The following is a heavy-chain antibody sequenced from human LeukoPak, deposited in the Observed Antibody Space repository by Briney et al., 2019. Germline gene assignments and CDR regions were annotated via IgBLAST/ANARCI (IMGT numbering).Heavy chain of an antibody. V-gene: IGHV4-59*11. J-gene: IGHJ5*02. D-gene: IGHD3-3*01. CDR2: IYYSGST. Sequence: PSETLSLTCTVSGGSISSHYWSWIRQPPGRGPEWIGYIYYSGSTNYNPSLKSRVTISVDTSKNQFSLKLSSVTAADTAVYYCARTYSYYDFWSGYWRVGWFDPWGQGTLVTVSS. CDR1: GGSISSHY. CDR3: ARTYSYYDFWSGYWRVGWFDP.